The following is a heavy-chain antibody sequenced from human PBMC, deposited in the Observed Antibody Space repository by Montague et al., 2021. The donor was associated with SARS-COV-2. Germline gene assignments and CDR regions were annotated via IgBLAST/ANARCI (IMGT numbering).Heavy chain of an antibody. V-gene: IGHV3-21*01. D-gene: IGHD6-19*01. Sequence: SLRLSCAGSGFTFSSYTMNWVRQAPGKGLEWVSSITSRSSDTFYADSVKGRFTISRDNAKSSLYLQMNSLRAEDTAVYYCAREKGIAVAGTDYWGQGTLLTVSS. J-gene: IGHJ4*02. CDR2: ITSRSSDT. CDR1: GFTFSSYT. CDR3: AREKGIAVAGTDY.